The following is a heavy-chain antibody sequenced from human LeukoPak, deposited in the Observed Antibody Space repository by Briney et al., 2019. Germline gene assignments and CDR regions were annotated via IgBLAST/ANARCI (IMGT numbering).Heavy chain of an antibody. CDR2: ISSNGGST. V-gene: IGHV3-64D*06. Sequence: PGGSLRLSCSASGFTFSSYAMHRVRRAPGKGLEYVSAISSNGGSTYYADSVKGRFTISRDNSKNTLYLQMSSLRAEDTAVYYCVKDLGQQWLVSYFDYWGQGTLVTVSS. CDR3: VKDLGQQWLVSYFDY. D-gene: IGHD6-19*01. CDR1: GFTFSSYA. J-gene: IGHJ4*02.